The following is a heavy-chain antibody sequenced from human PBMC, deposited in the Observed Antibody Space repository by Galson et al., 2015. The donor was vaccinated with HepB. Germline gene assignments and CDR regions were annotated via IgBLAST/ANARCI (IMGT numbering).Heavy chain of an antibody. J-gene: IGHJ3*02. Sequence: SVKVSCKASGYTFTGYYVHWVRQAPGQGLEWMGWINPNSGGTNYAQKFQGRVTMTRDTSISTAYMELSRLRSDDTAVYYCARQLGDSLRGACDIWGQGTMVTVSS. CDR2: INPNSGGT. CDR1: GYTFTGYY. D-gene: IGHD7-27*01. V-gene: IGHV1-2*02. CDR3: ARQLGDSLRGACDI.